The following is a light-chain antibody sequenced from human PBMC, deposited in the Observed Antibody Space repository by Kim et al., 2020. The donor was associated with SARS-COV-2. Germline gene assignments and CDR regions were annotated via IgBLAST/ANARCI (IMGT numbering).Light chain of an antibody. V-gene: IGLV3-1*01. CDR3: QAWDSSTGGV. J-gene: IGLJ3*02. CDR1: KLWDKY. Sequence: SPGQTSSITCSGDKLWDKYAVWYQQKPGQSPVLVIYQDSKRPPGIPERFAGSNSGNTATLTISGTQAMDEADYYCQAWDSSTGGVFGGGTQLTVL. CDR2: QDS.